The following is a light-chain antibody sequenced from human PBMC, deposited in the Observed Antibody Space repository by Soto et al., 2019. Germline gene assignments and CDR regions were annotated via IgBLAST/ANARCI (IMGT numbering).Light chain of an antibody. J-gene: IGKJ1*01. CDR1: QSITGW. CDR3: QPYNPYSTWT. Sequence: DIQITQSPSTLSASVGDRVTITCRASQSITGWLAWFQQKPGKAPKLLISKASSLQTGVPSRFSSSGSGTKLTLTISSLQPDDFSTYDCQPYNPYSTWTFCQGTKVDIK. V-gene: IGKV1-5*03. CDR2: KAS.